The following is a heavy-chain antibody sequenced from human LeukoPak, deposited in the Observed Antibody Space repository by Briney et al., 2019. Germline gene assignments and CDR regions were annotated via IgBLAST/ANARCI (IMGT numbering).Heavy chain of an antibody. V-gene: IGHV4-59*08. CDR1: SGSISSSY. J-gene: IGHJ4*02. CDR2: IYSSGST. Sequence: SETLSLTCTVSSGSISSSYGSWIRQPPGKGLEWIGYIYSSGSTNYNPSLKSRVTISVDTSKNQFSLKLSSVTAADTAVYYCARHCDSSGYYLDYWGQGTLVTVSS. D-gene: IGHD3-22*01. CDR3: ARHCDSSGYYLDY.